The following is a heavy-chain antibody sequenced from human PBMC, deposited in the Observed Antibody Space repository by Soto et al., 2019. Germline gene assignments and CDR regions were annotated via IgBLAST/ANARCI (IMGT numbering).Heavy chain of an antibody. Sequence: QVQLAESGGGLVEPGGYLRISCAASGFTFSDYDMSWIRQSPGKRLEWVSFVSSSGTTMYFADSVKGRFTISRDNAKNSLHLQMNSLRAEDTAVYYCARMGPRAARPSYWGQGTLVTVSS. CDR1: GFTFSDYD. CDR2: VSSSGTTM. D-gene: IGHD6-6*01. V-gene: IGHV3-11*01. CDR3: ARMGPRAARPSY. J-gene: IGHJ4*02.